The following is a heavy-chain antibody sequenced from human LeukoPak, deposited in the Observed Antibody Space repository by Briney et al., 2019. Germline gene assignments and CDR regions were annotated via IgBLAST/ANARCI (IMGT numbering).Heavy chain of an antibody. CDR2: ISWNSGSI. V-gene: IGHV3-9*01. CDR3: ASAQGLAAVHYFDY. D-gene: IGHD6-25*01. Sequence: GRSLRLSCAASGFTFDDYAMHWVRQAPGKGLEWVSGISWNSGSIGYADSVKGRFTISRDNAKNSLYLQMNSLRVEDTAVYYCASAQGLAAVHYFDYWGQGTLLTVSS. J-gene: IGHJ4*02. CDR1: GFTFDDYA.